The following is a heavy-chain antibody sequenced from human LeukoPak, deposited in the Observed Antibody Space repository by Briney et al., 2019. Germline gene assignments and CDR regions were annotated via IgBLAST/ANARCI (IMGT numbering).Heavy chain of an antibody. D-gene: IGHD3-3*01. CDR1: GGSISSSSYY. V-gene: IGHV4-39*07. J-gene: IGHJ6*03. CDR2: IYYSGST. CDR3: EIGSDFQYYYMDV. Sequence: SETLSLTCTVSGGSISSSSYYWGWIRQPPGKGLEWIGSIYYSGSTYYNPSLKSRVTISVDTSKNQFSLKLSSVTAADTAVYYCEIGSDFQYYYMDVWGKGTTVTVSS.